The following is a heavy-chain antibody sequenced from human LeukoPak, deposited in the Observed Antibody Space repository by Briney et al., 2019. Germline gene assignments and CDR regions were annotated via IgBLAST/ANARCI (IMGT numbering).Heavy chain of an antibody. CDR2: IYYSGST. D-gene: IGHD6-19*01. CDR1: GGSISSYY. CDR3: ASSSFYYFDY. Sequence: SETLSLTCTVSGGSISSYYWSCIRQPPGKGLEWIGYIYYSGSTNYNPSLKSRLTISVDTSKNQFSLKLSSVTAADTAVYYCASSSFYYFDYWGQGTLVTVSS. V-gene: IGHV4-59*08. J-gene: IGHJ4*02.